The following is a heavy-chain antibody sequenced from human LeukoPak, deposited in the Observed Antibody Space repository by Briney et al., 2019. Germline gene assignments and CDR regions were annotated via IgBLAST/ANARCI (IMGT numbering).Heavy chain of an antibody. D-gene: IGHD6-13*01. Sequence: PGGSLRLSCAASGFTFSSYWMHWVRQAPGKGLVWVSRIKSDGSTNYADSVKGRFTISRDNAKNSLYLQMSSLRAEDRALYYCAKDRSSTLDDAFDFWGRGTMVTVSS. CDR3: AKDRSSTLDDAFDF. CDR2: IKSDGST. J-gene: IGHJ3*01. V-gene: IGHV3-74*01. CDR1: GFTFSSYW.